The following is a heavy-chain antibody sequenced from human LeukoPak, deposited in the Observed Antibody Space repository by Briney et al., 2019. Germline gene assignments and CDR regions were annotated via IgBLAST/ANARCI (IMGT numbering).Heavy chain of an antibody. CDR1: GYTFTSYG. D-gene: IGHD2-8*01. J-gene: IGHJ6*03. V-gene: IGHV1-18*01. CDR3: ARDHVYCTNGICYWRDYYYYYMDV. Sequence: GASVKLSCNASGYTFTSYGISWVRQAPAQGLEWMGWISAYNGNTNYAQKLQGRVTMTTDTSTSTAYMELRSLRSDDTAAYYCARDHVYCTNGICYWRDYYYYYMDVWGKGTTVTVSS. CDR2: ISAYNGNT.